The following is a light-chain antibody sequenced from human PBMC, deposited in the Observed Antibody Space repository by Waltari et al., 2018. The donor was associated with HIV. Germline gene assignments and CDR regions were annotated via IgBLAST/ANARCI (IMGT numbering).Light chain of an antibody. J-gene: IGKJ4*01. V-gene: IGKV3-11*01. Sequence: EIVLTQSPATLSLSPGERATLSCRASQSVGYYLAWYQQKPGQAPRLLIYDTSIRATGIPARFSGSGSGTDFTLTISSLESEDFAVYYCQERSNWPPLTFGGGIKVEIK. CDR3: QERSNWPPLT. CDR1: QSVGYY. CDR2: DTS.